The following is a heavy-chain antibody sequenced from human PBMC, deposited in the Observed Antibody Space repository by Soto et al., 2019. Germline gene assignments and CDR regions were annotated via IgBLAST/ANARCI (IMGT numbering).Heavy chain of an antibody. D-gene: IGHD6-13*01. Sequence: HGESLKISCKGSGYSFTTYWIGWVRQMPGKGLEWMGKIYPPDSDTRYSPSFQGQVTMSVDKSISTAYLQWSSLKASDTAMYYCWRVQGSQPAFDHWGQGTLVTVSS. CDR2: IYPPDSDT. CDR1: GYSFTTYW. J-gene: IGHJ4*02. CDR3: WRVQGSQPAFDH. V-gene: IGHV5-51*01.